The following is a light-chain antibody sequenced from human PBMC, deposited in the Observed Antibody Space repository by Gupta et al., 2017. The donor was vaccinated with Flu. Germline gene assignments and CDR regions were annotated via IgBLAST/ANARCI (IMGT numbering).Light chain of an antibody. CDR2: KAS. CDR3: QQYRSSPWT. CDR1: QTIESW. V-gene: IGKV1-5*03. J-gene: IGKJ1*01. Sequence: PSTLSASVGDRVTITCRASQTIESWLAWYQKKPGRAPKSLIYKASSLETGVPSRFSGSGSGTEFSLTISSLQPDDFATYYCQQYRSSPWTFGQGTKVEIK.